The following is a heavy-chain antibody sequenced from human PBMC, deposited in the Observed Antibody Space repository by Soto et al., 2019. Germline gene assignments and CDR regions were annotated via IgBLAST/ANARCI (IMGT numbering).Heavy chain of an antibody. J-gene: IGHJ3*02. V-gene: IGHV3-23*01. Sequence: GGSLRLSCAASGFTFSSYAMSWVRQAPGKGLEWVSAISGSGASTYYADSVKGRFTISRDNSKNTLYLQMNGLRAEDTAVYYCAKAERAKDAFDIWGQGTMVTVSS. CDR3: AKAERAKDAFDI. CDR2: ISGSGAST. CDR1: GFTFSSYA.